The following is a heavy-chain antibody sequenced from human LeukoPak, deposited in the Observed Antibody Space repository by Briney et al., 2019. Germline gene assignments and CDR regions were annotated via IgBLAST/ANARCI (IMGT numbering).Heavy chain of an antibody. CDR3: ARGRRQSGYGDPYWYFDL. Sequence: SETLSLTCAVYGGSFSGYYWSWIRQPPGKGLEWIGEINHSGSTNYNPSLKSRVTISVDTSKNQFSLKLSSVTAADTAVYYCARGRRQSGYGDPYWYFDLWGRGTLVTVSS. CDR1: GGSFSGYY. CDR2: INHSGST. J-gene: IGHJ2*01. D-gene: IGHD4-17*01. V-gene: IGHV4-34*01.